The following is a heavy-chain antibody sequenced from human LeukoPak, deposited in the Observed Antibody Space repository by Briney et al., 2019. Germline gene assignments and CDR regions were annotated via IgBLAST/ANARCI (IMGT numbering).Heavy chain of an antibody. V-gene: IGHV4-59*01. D-gene: IGHD3-22*01. J-gene: IGHJ4*02. Sequence: PSETLSLTCTDSGGSISSYYWSWIRQPPGKGLEWIGYIYYSGSTNYNHSLKSRVTISVDTSKNQFSLKLSSVTAADTAVYYCASQDSSGYYPSPYFDYWGQGTLVTVSS. CDR1: GGSISSYY. CDR2: IYYSGST. CDR3: ASQDSSGYYPSPYFDY.